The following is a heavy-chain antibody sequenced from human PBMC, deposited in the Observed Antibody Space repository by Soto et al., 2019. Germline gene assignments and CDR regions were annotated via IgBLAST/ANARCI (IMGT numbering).Heavy chain of an antibody. J-gene: IGHJ3*02. CDR3: ARHIYGEKDAFDI. CDR1: GGSISSYY. V-gene: IGHV4-59*08. CDR2: IYYSGST. D-gene: IGHD4-17*01. Sequence: SETLSLTCTVSGGSISSYYWSWIRQPPGKGLEWIGYIYYSGSTNYNPSLKSRVTISVDTSKNQFSLKLSSVTAADTAVYYCARHIYGEKDAFDIWGQGTMVTVSS.